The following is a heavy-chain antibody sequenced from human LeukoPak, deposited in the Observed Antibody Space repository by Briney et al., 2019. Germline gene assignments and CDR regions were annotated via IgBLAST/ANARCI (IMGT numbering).Heavy chain of an antibody. CDR2: INPSGGST. CDR3: ARDRRYFDWLLLD. Sequence: GGSLRLSCAASGFTFTSYYMHWVRQAPGQGLEWMGIINPSGGSTSYAQKFQGRVTMTRDTSTSTVYMELSSLRSEDTAVYYCARDRRYFDWLLLDWGQGTLVTVSS. D-gene: IGHD3-9*01. CDR1: GFTFTSYY. J-gene: IGHJ4*02. V-gene: IGHV1-46*01.